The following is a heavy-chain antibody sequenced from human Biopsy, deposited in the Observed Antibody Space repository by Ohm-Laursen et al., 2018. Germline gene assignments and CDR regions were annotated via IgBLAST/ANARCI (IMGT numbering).Heavy chain of an antibody. CDR2: FYSSGTT. D-gene: IGHD3-10*01. CDR1: DASASSGRYY. J-gene: IGHJ3*02. V-gene: IGHV4-61*01. CDR3: ARAPADQYAARNYCSSHAFDM. Sequence: SETLSLTCTVSDASASSGRYYWTWIRQPPRKPLEWIGYFYSSGTTRDNPSLESRLSISMDTSKNEVSLRLTSMTAADTAVYFCARAPADQYAARNYCSSHAFDMWGQGTKVTVSS.